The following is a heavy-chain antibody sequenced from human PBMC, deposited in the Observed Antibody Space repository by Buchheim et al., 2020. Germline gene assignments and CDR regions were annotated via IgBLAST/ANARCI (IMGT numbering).Heavy chain of an antibody. CDR3: ARVSYCGGDCPGGDY. D-gene: IGHD2-21*02. CDR1: GFTFSSYW. CDR2: INSDGSST. J-gene: IGHJ4*02. V-gene: IGHV3-74*01. Sequence: EVQLVESGGGLVQPGGSLRLSCAASGFTFSSYWMHWVRQAPGKGLVWVSRINSDGSSTSYADSVKGRFTISRDNAQTTLYLQMNSLRAEDTAVYYCARVSYCGGDCPGGDYWGQGTL.